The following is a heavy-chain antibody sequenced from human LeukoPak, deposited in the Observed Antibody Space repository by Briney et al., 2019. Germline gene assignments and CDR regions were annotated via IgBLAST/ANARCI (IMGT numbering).Heavy chain of an antibody. CDR1: GYTFTNYY. Sequence: ASVKVSCKASGYTFTNYYLHWVRQAPGQGVEWMGIINPGGGTTTSAQKFQGRVTMTRDTSTSTVYMELSSLRSEDTAVYYCARGGFTTMVRGVIITLDAFDIWGQGTMVTVSS. J-gene: IGHJ3*02. CDR2: INPGGGTT. V-gene: IGHV1-46*01. D-gene: IGHD3-10*01. CDR3: ARGGFTTMVRGVIITLDAFDI.